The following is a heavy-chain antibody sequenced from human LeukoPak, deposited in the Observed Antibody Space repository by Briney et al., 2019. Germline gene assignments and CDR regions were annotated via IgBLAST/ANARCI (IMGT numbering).Heavy chain of an antibody. CDR1: GFTFSSYS. Sequence: GGSLRLSCAASGFTFSSYSMNWVRQAPGKGLEWVSYISSSSSTLYYADSVKCRFTISRDNAKNSLYLQMNSLRDEDTAVYYCARLQYGDYVAFDYWGQGTLVTVSS. J-gene: IGHJ4*02. D-gene: IGHD4-17*01. CDR3: ARLQYGDYVAFDY. CDR2: ISSSSSTL. V-gene: IGHV3-48*02.